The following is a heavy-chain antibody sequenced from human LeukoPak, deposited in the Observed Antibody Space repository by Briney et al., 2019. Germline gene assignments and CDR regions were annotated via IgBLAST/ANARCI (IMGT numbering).Heavy chain of an antibody. D-gene: IGHD2-2*02. CDR2: INHSGST. Sequence: SETLSLTCAVYGGSFSGYYWSWVRQPPGKGLEWIGEINHSGSTNYNPSLKSRVTISVDTSKNQFSLKLSSVTAADTAVYYCARAVYIVVVPAAIGARRYYFDYWGQETLVTVSS. CDR3: ARAVYIVVVPAAIGARRYYFDY. V-gene: IGHV4-34*01. CDR1: GGSFSGYY. J-gene: IGHJ4*02.